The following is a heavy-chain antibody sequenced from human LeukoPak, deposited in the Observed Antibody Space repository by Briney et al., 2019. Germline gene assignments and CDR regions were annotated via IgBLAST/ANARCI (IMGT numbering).Heavy chain of an antibody. CDR1: GYTFTGYY. CDR3: ARDRCSSTSCYPFDY. J-gene: IGHJ4*02. Sequence: ASVKVSCKASGYTFTGYYMHWVRQAPGQGLEWMGWINPNSGVTNYAQKFQGRVTMTRDTSISTAYMELSRLRSDDTAVYYCARDRCSSTSCYPFDYWGQGTLVTVSS. CDR2: INPNSGVT. D-gene: IGHD2-2*01. V-gene: IGHV1-2*02.